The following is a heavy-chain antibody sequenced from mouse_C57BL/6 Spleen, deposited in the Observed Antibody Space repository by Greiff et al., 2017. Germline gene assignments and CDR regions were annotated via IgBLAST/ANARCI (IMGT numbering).Heavy chain of an antibody. CDR2: IYPGDGDT. J-gene: IGHJ2*01. CDR1: GYAFSSSW. V-gene: IGHV1-82*01. Sequence: QVQLQQSGPELVKPGASVKISCKASGYAFSSSWMNWVKQRPGKGLEWIGRIYPGDGDTNYNGKVKGKATLTADKSSSTAYMQLSSLTSEDSAVYCCARGGLLPCDYWGQGTTLTVSS. CDR3: ARGGLLPCDY. D-gene: IGHD2-3*01.